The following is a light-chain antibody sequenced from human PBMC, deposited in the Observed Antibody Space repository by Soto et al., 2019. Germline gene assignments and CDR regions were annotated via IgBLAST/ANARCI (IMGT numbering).Light chain of an antibody. CDR2: GAS. CDR3: QQYNNWPPWT. CDR1: QSVSNN. Sequence: EIVMTQSPATLSVSPGERATPSCRASQSVSNNLAWYQQKPGQAPRLLIYGASTRATGIPARFSGSGSGTEFTLIISSLQSEDFAVYYCQQYNNWPPWTFGQGTKVEIK. V-gene: IGKV3-15*01. J-gene: IGKJ1*01.